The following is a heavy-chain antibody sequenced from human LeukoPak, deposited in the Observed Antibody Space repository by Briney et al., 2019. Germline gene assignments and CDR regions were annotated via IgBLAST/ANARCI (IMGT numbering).Heavy chain of an antibody. D-gene: IGHD2-2*01. J-gene: IGHJ1*01. CDR3: ARGSEDIVVVPAASAEYFQH. V-gene: IGHV1-69*13. CDR2: IIPIFGTA. CDR1: GGTFSSYA. Sequence: SVKVSCKASGGTFSSYAISWVRQAPGQGLEWMGGIIPIFGTANYAHKFQGRVTITADESTSTAYMELSSLRSEDTAVYYCARGSEDIVVVPAASAEYFQHWGQGTLVTVSS.